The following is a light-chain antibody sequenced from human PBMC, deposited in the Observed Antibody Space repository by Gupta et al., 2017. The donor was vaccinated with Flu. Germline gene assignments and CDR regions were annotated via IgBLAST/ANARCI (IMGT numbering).Light chain of an antibody. J-gene: IGLJ2*01. CDR2: LNSDGSH. V-gene: IGLV4-69*01. CDR3: QTWGTGIVV. CDR1: SGHSSYA. Sequence: QLVLPHSPSASASLGASVKLTCTLSSGHSSYAIAWHQQQPEKGPRYLMKLNSDGSHSKWDGIPDRFSGSSSGAERYLTISILQSEDEADYGCQTWGTGIVVFGGGTKLTVL.